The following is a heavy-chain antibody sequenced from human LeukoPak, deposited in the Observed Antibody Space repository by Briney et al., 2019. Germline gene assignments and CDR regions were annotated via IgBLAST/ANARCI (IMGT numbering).Heavy chain of an antibody. Sequence: PSETLSLTCTVSGGSFSTYYGNWIRQAPGKGLEWIGYIYYSGSTNYNPSLKSRVTISVDTSKNQFSLKLSSVTAADTAVYYCARGSQGPHRYWGQGTLVTVSS. CDR2: IYYSGST. CDR1: GGSFSTYY. CDR3: ARGSQGPHRY. J-gene: IGHJ4*02. V-gene: IGHV4-59*01.